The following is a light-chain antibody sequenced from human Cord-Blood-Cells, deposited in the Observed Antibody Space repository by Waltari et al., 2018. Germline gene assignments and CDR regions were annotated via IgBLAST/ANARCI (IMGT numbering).Light chain of an antibody. V-gene: IGLV2-23*01. CDR2: EGS. J-gene: IGLJ2*01. CDR1: SSDVGSYNL. Sequence: QSALPQPASVSGSPGQSITISCTGTSSDVGSYNLVSRYQQHPGKAPNLMIYEGSKRPAGVSNRFSGSKSGNTASLTISGLQAEDEADYYCCSYAGSSTVVFGGGTKLTVL. CDR3: CSYAGSSTVV.